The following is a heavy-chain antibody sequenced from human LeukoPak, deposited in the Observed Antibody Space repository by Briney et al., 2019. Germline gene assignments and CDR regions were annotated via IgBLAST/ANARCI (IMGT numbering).Heavy chain of an antibody. CDR3: AINSWNNYYYFDY. Sequence: SETLSPTCTVSGGSISSYHWTWIRQPAGKGLGWIGRIYTSGGTNYNPSLKSRVTMSADTSKNQFSLKLSSVTAADTAVYYCAINSWNNYYYFDYWGQGTLVTVSS. J-gene: IGHJ4*02. D-gene: IGHD3-3*01. CDR1: GGSISSYH. V-gene: IGHV4-4*07. CDR2: IYTSGGT.